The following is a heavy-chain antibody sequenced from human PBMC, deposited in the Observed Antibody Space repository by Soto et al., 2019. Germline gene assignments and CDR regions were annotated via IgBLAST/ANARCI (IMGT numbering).Heavy chain of an antibody. V-gene: IGHV3-30*18. Sequence: GGSLRLSCAASGFTFSSYGMHWVRQAPGKGLEWVAVISYDGSNKYYADSVEGRFTISRDNSKNTLYLQMNSLRAEDTAVYYCAKDLAGPRNSFWGQGTLVTVSS. CDR1: GFTFSSYG. D-gene: IGHD2-15*01. CDR3: AKDLAGPRNSF. CDR2: ISYDGSNK. J-gene: IGHJ4*02.